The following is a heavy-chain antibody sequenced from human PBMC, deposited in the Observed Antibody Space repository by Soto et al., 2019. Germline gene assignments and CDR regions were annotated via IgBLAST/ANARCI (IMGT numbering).Heavy chain of an antibody. CDR3: ARERGVLLWFGEPWFDP. J-gene: IGHJ5*02. V-gene: IGHV4-34*01. CDR2: INHSGST. D-gene: IGHD3-10*01. CDR1: GGSFSGYY. Sequence: QVQLQQWGAGLLKPSETLSLTCAVYGGSFSGYYWSWIRQPPGKGLEWIGEINHSGSTNYNPSLTSRVTISVDTSKNQFSLKLSSVTAADTAVYYCARERGVLLWFGEPWFDPWGQGTLVTVSS.